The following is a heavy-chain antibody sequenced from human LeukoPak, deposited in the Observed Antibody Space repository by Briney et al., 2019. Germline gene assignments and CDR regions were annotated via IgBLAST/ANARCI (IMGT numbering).Heavy chain of an antibody. J-gene: IGHJ4*02. V-gene: IGHV4-39*07. D-gene: IGHD3-9*01. CDR1: GFTFSSYS. Sequence: GSLRLSCAASGFTFSSYSMNWVRQAPGKGLEWIGSIYYSGSTYYNPSLKSRVTISVDTSKNQFSLKLSSVTAADTAVYYCARDQDDILTGYYSHYWGQGTLVTVSS. CDR3: ARDQDDILTGYYSHY. CDR2: IYYSGST.